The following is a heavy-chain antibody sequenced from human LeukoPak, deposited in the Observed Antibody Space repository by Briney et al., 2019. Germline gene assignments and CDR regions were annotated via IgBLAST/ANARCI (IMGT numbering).Heavy chain of an antibody. CDR3: ARVGATWTDTAMVHHALDI. Sequence: GGSPRLSCAASGFTFSSYSMNWVRQAPGKGLEWVSSITSTSSYMYQADSVKGRFTISRDNAKNSLYLQMNSLRAEDTAVYYCARVGATWTDTAMVHHALDIWGQGTMVTVSS. V-gene: IGHV3-21*01. CDR2: ITSTSSYM. J-gene: IGHJ3*02. CDR1: GFTFSSYS. D-gene: IGHD5-18*01.